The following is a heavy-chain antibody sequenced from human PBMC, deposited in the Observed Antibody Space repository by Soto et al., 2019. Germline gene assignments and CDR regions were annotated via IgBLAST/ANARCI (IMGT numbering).Heavy chain of an antibody. V-gene: IGHV5-51*01. J-gene: IGHJ6*02. Sequence: GESLKISCKGSGYNFISYWIVWVRQMPGKGLEWMGIIYPGDSNTRYSPSFQGQVSISADKSINTAYLQWSSLKASDTAMYYCARRTADYDILTGYYTSNYYGMDVWGQGTTVTVSS. CDR1: GYNFISYW. D-gene: IGHD3-9*01. CDR3: ARRTADYDILTGYYTSNYYGMDV. CDR2: IYPGDSNT.